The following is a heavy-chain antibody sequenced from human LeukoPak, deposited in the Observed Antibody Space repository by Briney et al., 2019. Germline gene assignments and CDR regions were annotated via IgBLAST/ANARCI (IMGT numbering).Heavy chain of an antibody. Sequence: SETLSLTCTVSGGSISSYYWSWIRQPAGKGLEWIGRIYTGGSTNYNPSLRSRVTMSVDSSNNQFSLKLSSVTAADTAVYYCARENTGSYREFDYWGQGTLVTVSS. CDR1: GGSISSYY. J-gene: IGHJ4*02. CDR3: ARENTGSYREFDY. D-gene: IGHD1-26*01. V-gene: IGHV4-4*07. CDR2: IYTGGST.